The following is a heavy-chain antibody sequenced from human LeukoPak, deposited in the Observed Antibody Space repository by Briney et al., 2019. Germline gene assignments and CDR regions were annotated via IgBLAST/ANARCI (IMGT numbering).Heavy chain of an antibody. J-gene: IGHJ4*02. Sequence: ASVKVSRKASGYTFTGYYMHWVRQAPGQGLEWMGIFNPSGSSTTYAQKFQGRVTMTRDTSTSIVYMELSSLGSEDTAVYYCARAGENYYDFYYWGQGTLVTVSS. CDR2: FNPSGSST. D-gene: IGHD1-26*01. CDR3: ARAGENYYDFYY. CDR1: GYTFTGYY. V-gene: IGHV1-46*01.